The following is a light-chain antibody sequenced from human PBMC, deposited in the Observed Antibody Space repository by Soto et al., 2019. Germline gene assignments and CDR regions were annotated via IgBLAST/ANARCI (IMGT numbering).Light chain of an antibody. CDR1: QSVSSSY. CDR3: QQYRSSPT. Sequence: EIVLTQSPGTLSLSPGERATLSCRSSQSVSSSYLAWYQQKPGQAPRLLIYDVSSRATGLPDRFSGSGSGTDFTLTISRLQPEPFSVYYCQQYRSSPTFGQGTKVEIK. CDR2: DVS. V-gene: IGKV3-20*01. J-gene: IGKJ1*01.